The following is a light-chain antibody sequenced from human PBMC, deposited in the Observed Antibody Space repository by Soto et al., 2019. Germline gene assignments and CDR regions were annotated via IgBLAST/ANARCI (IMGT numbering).Light chain of an antibody. CDR2: GAS. CDR3: QQYGSSPWT. CDR1: QSVSSSY. V-gene: IGKV3-20*01. J-gene: IGKJ1*01. Sequence: EIVLTQSPGTLSLSPGERATLSCRASQSVSSSYLAWYQQKPGQAPRLLIYGASSRATGIPDRFIGSGSGTDFTLTISRLEPEDFAVYYGQQYGSSPWTFGQGTKVEIK.